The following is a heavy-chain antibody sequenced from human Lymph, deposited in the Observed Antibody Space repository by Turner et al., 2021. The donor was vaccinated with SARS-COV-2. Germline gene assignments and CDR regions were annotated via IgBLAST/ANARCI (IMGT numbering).Heavy chain of an antibody. CDR3: ARDIPTTADYFDY. Sequence: EVQLVESGGGLVKPGGSLNLSCAAFGFTFSTYSMKWVRQAPGKGLEWISSISSGSSYRYYADSGKGRFTISRDDAKNSLYLQMNSLRAEDTAVYYCARDIPTTADYFDYWGQGTLVTVSS. J-gene: IGHJ4*02. V-gene: IGHV3-21*01. D-gene: IGHD4-17*01. CDR1: GFTFSTYS. CDR2: ISSGSSYR.